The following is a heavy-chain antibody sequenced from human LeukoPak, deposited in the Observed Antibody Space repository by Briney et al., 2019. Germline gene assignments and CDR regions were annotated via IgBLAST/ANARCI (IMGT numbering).Heavy chain of an antibody. V-gene: IGHV3-33*08. Sequence: GGSLRLSCAASGFTFSSYWMHWVRQAPGKGLEWVAVIWFDGSHKIYSDSVKGRFTISRDDSKNTVYLQMNSLRVDDTAAYYCARDWYTRYLDYWGQGTLVTVSS. D-gene: IGHD1-1*01. J-gene: IGHJ4*02. CDR3: ARDWYTRYLDY. CDR1: GFTFSSYW. CDR2: IWFDGSHK.